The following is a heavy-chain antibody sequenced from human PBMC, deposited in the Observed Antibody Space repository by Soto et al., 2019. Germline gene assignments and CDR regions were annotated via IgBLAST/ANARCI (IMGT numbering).Heavy chain of an antibody. CDR2: IKQDGSEK. CDR3: ARERTFDFWRRSGMDG. D-gene: IGHD3-3*01. J-gene: IGHJ4*03. V-gene: IGHV3-7*01. CDR1: GFTFSSYW. Sequence: PVGSLGLSCAASGFTFSSYWMSWVRQAPGKGLEWVANIKQDGSEKYYVDSVKGRFTISRDNAKNSLYLQMNSLRAEDTAVYYCARERTFDFWRRSGMDGWGQGTPVVVS.